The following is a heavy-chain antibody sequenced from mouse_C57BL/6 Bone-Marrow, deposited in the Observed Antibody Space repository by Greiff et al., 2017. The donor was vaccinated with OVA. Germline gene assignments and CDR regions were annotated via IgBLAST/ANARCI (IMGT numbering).Heavy chain of an antibody. CDR1: GFTFSSYT. J-gene: IGHJ3*01. CDR2: ISGGGGNT. V-gene: IGHV5-9*01. Sequence: EVMLVESGGGLVKPGGSLKLSCAASGFTFSSYTMSWVRQTPEKRLEWVATISGGGGNTYYPDSVKGRFTISRDNAKNTLYLQMSSLRSEDTALYYCARRGIITTVGAYWGQGTLVTVSA. CDR3: ARRGIITTVGAY. D-gene: IGHD1-1*01.